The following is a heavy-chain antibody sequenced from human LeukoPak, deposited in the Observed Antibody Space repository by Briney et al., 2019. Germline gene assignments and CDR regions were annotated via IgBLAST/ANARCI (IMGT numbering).Heavy chain of an antibody. Sequence: ASVKVSCKASGYTFTSYYMHWVRQAPGQGLEWMGRSNPSGGSTRYAQKFQGRVTMTRDTSTSTVYMELSSLRSEDTAVYFCARGYGSGEQFHFDFWGQGTLVTVSS. J-gene: IGHJ4*02. CDR1: GYTFTSYY. D-gene: IGHD3-10*01. CDR2: SNPSGGST. CDR3: ARGYGSGEQFHFDF. V-gene: IGHV1-46*01.